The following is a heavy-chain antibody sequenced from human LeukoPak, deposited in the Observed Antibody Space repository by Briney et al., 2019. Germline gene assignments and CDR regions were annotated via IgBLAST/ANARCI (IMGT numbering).Heavy chain of an antibody. CDR1: GFTFSSYA. D-gene: IGHD3-9*01. Sequence: GGSLRLSCAASGFTFSSYALTWVRQAPGEGLQWVSTISGGSGTTYYADSVKGRFTISRDNSKNTLYLQMNSLRAEDTAVYYCAKELFDWLYDYWGQGTLVTVSS. V-gene: IGHV3-23*01. CDR3: AKELFDWLYDY. J-gene: IGHJ4*02. CDR2: ISGGSGTT.